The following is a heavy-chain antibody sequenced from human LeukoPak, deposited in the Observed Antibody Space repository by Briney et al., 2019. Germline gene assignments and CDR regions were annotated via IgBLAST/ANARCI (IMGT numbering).Heavy chain of an antibody. J-gene: IGHJ3*02. V-gene: IGHV4-39*07. Sequence: SETLSLTCTVSGGSISSSSYYWGWIRQPPGKGLEWIGSIYYSGSTNYNPSLKSRVTISVDTSKNQFSLKLSSVTAADTAVYYCARDAGYSGYDSHAFDIWGQGTMVTVSS. CDR1: GGSISSSSYY. CDR2: IYYSGST. D-gene: IGHD5-12*01. CDR3: ARDAGYSGYDSHAFDI.